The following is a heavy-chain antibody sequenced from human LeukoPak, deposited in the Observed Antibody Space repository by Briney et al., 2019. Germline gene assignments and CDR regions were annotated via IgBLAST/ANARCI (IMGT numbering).Heavy chain of an antibody. Sequence: GESLKISCKGSGYSFTSYWISWVRQMPGKGLEWMGRIDPSDSYTNYSPSFQGHDTISADKSISTAYLQWSSLKASDTAMYYCARYDSSGYYLDAFDIWGQGTMVTVSS. V-gene: IGHV5-10-1*01. CDR3: ARYDSSGYYLDAFDI. J-gene: IGHJ3*02. D-gene: IGHD3-22*01. CDR1: GYSFTSYW. CDR2: IDPSDSYT.